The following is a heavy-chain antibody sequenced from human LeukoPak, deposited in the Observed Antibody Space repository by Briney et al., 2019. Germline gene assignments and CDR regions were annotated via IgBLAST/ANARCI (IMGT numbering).Heavy chain of an antibody. CDR1: GYTFTSYY. CDR3: ARGELLWFGELLYTGFDY. D-gene: IGHD3-10*01. Sequence: ASVKVSCKASGYTFTSYYMHWVRQAPGQGLEWMGIINPSGGSTSYAQKFQGRVTITRDTSASTAYMELSSLRSEDTAVYYCARGELLWFGELLYTGFDYWGQGTLVTVSS. CDR2: INPSGGST. V-gene: IGHV1-46*01. J-gene: IGHJ4*02.